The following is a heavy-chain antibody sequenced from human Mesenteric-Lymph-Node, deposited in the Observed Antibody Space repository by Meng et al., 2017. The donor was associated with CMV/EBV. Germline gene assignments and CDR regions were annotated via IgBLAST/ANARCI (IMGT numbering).Heavy chain of an antibody. J-gene: IGHJ4*02. CDR3: ARLASSTWVDY. V-gene: IGHV5-51*01. Sequence: ISCKGSGYIFTNYWIGWVRQMPGKGLEWMGIIYLGDSDTRYSPSFQGQVIISADKSISTAYLQWSSLKASDTAMYYCARLASSTWVDYWGQGTLVTVSS. CDR2: IYLGDSDT. D-gene: IGHD6-13*01. CDR1: GYIFTNYW.